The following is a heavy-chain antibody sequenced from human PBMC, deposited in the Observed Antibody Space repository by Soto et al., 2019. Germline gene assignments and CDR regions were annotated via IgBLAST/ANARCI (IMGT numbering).Heavy chain of an antibody. CDR1: GGSISSKNFY. J-gene: IGHJ5*01. CDR3: ARAGEAAVDS. D-gene: IGHD6-25*01. CDR2: LYFGGTT. Sequence: SETLSLTCSVSGGSISSKNFYWGWIRQPPGKWPEWIGYLYFGGTTYYNPSLKSRVAISGDSSKNKISLTLSSVAATDTAVYYCARAGEAAVDSWGQGTRVTGYS. V-gene: IGHV4-39*01.